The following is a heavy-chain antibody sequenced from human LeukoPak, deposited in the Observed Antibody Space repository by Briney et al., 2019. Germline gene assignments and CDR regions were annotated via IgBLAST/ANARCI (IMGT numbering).Heavy chain of an antibody. CDR3: AKDPTHYNILTGYRRRDAFDI. J-gene: IGHJ3*02. D-gene: IGHD3-9*01. CDR1: GFTFSSYW. V-gene: IGHV3-74*01. CDR2: IKTDGSNT. Sequence: PGGSLRLSCAASGFTFSSYWMHWVRQAPGKGLVWVSRIKTDGSNTNYADSVKGRFTISRDNAKNTLYLQMSSLRAEDTAVFYCAKDPTHYNILTGYRRRDAFDIWGQGTMVTVSS.